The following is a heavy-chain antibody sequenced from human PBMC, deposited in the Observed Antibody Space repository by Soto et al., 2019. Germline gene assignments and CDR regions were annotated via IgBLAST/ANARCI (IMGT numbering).Heavy chain of an antibody. CDR2: TYYRSRWYN. J-gene: IGHJ6*03. CDR3: AGTTSHQWYYMDV. D-gene: IGHD1-7*01. V-gene: IGHV6-1*01. CDR1: GDSVSSNSAA. Sequence: QVQLQESGPGLVKPSQTLSLTCAISGDSVSSNSAAWNWIRLSPSRGLEWLARTYYRSRWYNDYAVSVRSRITVNPDTSKIQFSLHLTSVTPEDTAVYYCAGTTSHQWYYMDVWGKGTTVTVSS.